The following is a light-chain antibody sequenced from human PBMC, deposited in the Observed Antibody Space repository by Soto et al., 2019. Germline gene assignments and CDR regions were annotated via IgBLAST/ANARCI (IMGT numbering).Light chain of an antibody. CDR2: YAC. J-gene: IGKJ4*01. CDR1: QSVMNN. CDR3: QQFHRWPFT. Sequence: EIVMTQSPATLSVSPGERVTLSCRASQSVMNNLAWYQHKPGQAPRLLLPYACTDETVNPARFSVIGYGTYFTLTINSLRSEDVPVYYCQQFHRWPFTFGGGAKVEI. V-gene: IGKV3-15*01.